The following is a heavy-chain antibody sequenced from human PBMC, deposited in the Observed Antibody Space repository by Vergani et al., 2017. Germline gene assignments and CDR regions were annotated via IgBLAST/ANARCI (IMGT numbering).Heavy chain of an antibody. D-gene: IGHD2-21*01. Sequence: EVQLLESGGSLKQPGGSVRLSCAASGFTFSTYAMHWVRQGPGKGLEWVSGISWDSGRIGYADSVKGRFTISRDNAKNSLYLQMNSLRAEDMALYYCAKDASGFPPYYGMNVWGQGTTVIVSS. V-gene: IGHV3-9*03. CDR3: AKDASGFPPYYGMNV. J-gene: IGHJ6*02. CDR1: GFTFSTYA. CDR2: ISWDSGRI.